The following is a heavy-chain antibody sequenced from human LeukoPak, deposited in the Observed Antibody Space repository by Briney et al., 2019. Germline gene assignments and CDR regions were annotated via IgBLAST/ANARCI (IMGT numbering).Heavy chain of an antibody. CDR2: ISSSGSTI. D-gene: IGHD4-11*01. J-gene: IGHJ4*02. V-gene: IGHV3-11*01. Sequence: GGSLRLSCAASGFTFSDYYMSWIRQAPGKGLEWVSYISSSGSTIYYADSVKGRFTISRDNAKNSLYLQMNSLRAEDTAVYYCARDEGNLAYSSYGFDYWGQGTLVTVSS. CDR1: GFTFSDYY. CDR3: ARDEGNLAYSSYGFDY.